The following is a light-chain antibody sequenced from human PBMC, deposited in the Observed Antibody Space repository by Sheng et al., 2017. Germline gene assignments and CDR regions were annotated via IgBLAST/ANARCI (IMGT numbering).Light chain of an antibody. CDR3: QQRSKT. CDR1: QSVASY. V-gene: IGKV3-11*01. CDR2: DAS. Sequence: EIVLTQSPATLSLSPGDRATLSCRASQSVASYLAWYQLKPGQHPRLLIYDASNRATDIPARFSGSGSGTDFTLTISNLEPEDFAVYYCQQRSKTFGGGTKVEIK. J-gene: IGKJ4*01.